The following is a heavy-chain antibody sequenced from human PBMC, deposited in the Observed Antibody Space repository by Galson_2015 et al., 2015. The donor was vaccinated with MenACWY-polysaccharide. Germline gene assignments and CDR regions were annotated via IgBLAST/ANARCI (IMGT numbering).Heavy chain of an antibody. D-gene: IGHD2-21*01. Sequence: SLRLSCAASGFTFSSYAMSWVRQTPGKGLEWVAGISGSGNSAFYADSVRGRFTISRDNSRNTLYLQMNSLRADDTALYYCAKSGGDGVTVFATVPTAPESWGQGTLVTVSS. V-gene: IGHV3-23*01. CDR3: AKSGGDGVTVFATVPTAPES. CDR2: ISGSGNSA. J-gene: IGHJ4*02. CDR1: GFTFSSYA.